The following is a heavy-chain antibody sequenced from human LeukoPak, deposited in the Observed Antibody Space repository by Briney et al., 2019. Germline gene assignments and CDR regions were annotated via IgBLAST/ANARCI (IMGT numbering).Heavy chain of an antibody. CDR3: ARPYYDFWSGYYFPHWFDP. J-gene: IGHJ5*02. D-gene: IGHD3-3*01. V-gene: IGHV1-2*02. CDR2: INPNSGGT. Sequence: ASVKVSCKASGYTFTGYYMHWVRQAPGQGLEWMGWINPNSGGTNYAQKFQGRVTMTRDTSISTAYMELSRLRSDDTAVYYCARPYYDFWSGYYFPHWFDPWGQGTLVTVPS. CDR1: GYTFTGYY.